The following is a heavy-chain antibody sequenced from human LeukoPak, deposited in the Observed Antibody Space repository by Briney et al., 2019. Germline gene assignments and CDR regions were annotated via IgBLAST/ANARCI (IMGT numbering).Heavy chain of an antibody. CDR1: GFTFSSYV. CDR2: ISYDGSNK. CDR3: ARDLMGIAYRGAFYY. J-gene: IGHJ4*02. D-gene: IGHD6-13*01. Sequence: GGSLRLSCAASGFTFSSYVMHWVRQAPGKGLEWVALISYDGSNKYFADSVKGRFTISRDNSKNTLYLQMHSLRVEDTAVYYCARDLMGIAYRGAFYYWGQGTLVTVSS. V-gene: IGHV3-30*04.